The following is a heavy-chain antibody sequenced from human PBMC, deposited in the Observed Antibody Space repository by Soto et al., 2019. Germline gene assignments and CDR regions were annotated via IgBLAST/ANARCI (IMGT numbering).Heavy chain of an antibody. Sequence: EVQLVESGGGWVQPGWSLRISCAAYGFTFSSYSMNWVRQAPGKGLEWVSYISSSSSTIYYADSVKGRFTISRDNAKNSLYLQMNSLRAEDTAVYYCARTYYYGSGSYYSHWGQGTLVTVSS. CDR1: GFTFSSYS. D-gene: IGHD3-10*01. CDR3: ARTYYYGSGSYYSH. V-gene: IGHV3-48*01. CDR2: ISSSSSTI. J-gene: IGHJ4*02.